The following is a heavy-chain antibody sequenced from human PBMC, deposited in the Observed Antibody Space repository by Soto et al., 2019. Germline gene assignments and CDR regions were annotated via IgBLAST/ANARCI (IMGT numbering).Heavy chain of an antibody. J-gene: IGHJ4*02. CDR2: ISYDGSNK. Sequence: PGGSLRLSCAASGLTFSSYGMHWVRQAPGKGLEWVAVISYDGSNKYYADSVKGRFTISRDNSKNTLYLQMNSLRAEDTAVYYCAKDRYSSSSGIDYWGQGTLVNVSS. CDR3: AKDRYSSSSGIDY. D-gene: IGHD6-13*01. CDR1: GLTFSSYG. V-gene: IGHV3-30*18.